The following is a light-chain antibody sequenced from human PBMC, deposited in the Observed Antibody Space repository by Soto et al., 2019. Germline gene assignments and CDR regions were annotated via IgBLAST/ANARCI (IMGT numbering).Light chain of an antibody. Sequence: QSVLTQPRSVSGSPGQSVAISCTGTSGDIGGYNYVSWYQQHPGRAPKLVIYHVSKRPSGVPDRFSGSKSGNTASLTISGLQAEDEADYYCSSFAGGPYVFGTGTMVTVL. J-gene: IGLJ1*01. CDR3: SSFAGGPYV. CDR1: SGDIGGYNY. V-gene: IGLV2-11*01. CDR2: HVS.